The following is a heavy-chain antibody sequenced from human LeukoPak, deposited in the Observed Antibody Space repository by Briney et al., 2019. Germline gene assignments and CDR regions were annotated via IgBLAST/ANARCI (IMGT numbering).Heavy chain of an antibody. J-gene: IGHJ6*03. CDR2: INHSGST. V-gene: IGHV4-34*01. CDR1: GGSFSGYY. Sequence: SETLSLTCAVYGGSFSGYYWSWIRQPPGKGLEWIGEINHSGSTNYNPSLKSRVTISVDTSKNQFSLKLSSVTAADTAVYYCARDKDCSSTSCHYYYYYMDVWGKGTTVTVSS. D-gene: IGHD2-2*01. CDR3: ARDKDCSSTSCHYYYYYMDV.